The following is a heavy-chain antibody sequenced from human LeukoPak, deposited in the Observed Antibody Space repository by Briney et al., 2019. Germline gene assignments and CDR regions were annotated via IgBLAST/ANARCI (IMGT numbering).Heavy chain of an antibody. CDR1: GYSFTSYW. D-gene: IGHD2-15*01. V-gene: IGHV5-51*01. Sequence: GESLKISCKGSGYSFTSYWIGWVRQMPGKGLEWMGIIYPGDSDTRYSPSFQGQVTISADKSISTAYLQWSSLKASDTAMYYCARHLSLISGGGSSNWFDPWGQGTLVTVSS. CDR2: IYPGDSDT. J-gene: IGHJ5*02. CDR3: ARHLSLISGGGSSNWFDP.